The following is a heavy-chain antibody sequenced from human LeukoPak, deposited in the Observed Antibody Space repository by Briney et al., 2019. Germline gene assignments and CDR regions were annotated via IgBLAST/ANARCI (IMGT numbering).Heavy chain of an antibody. CDR3: AREVEQLTSNWFDP. Sequence: GGSLRLSCAASGFTFDDYGMSWVRQAPGKGLEWVSGINWNGGSTGYADSVKGRFTISRDNSKNTLYLQMNSLRAEDTAVCYCAREVEQLTSNWFDPWGPGTLVTVSS. D-gene: IGHD1-14*01. V-gene: IGHV3-20*04. CDR1: GFTFDDYG. CDR2: INWNGGST. J-gene: IGHJ5*02.